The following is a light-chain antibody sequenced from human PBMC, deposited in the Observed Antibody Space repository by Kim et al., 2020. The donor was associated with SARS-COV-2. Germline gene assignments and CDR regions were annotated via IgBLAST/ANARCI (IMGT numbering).Light chain of an antibody. CDR3: DSRDSSGYHLV. Sequence: ALGQAVKITCLGDSLRNYNANWYQQKPGQAPVLVIYGKNNRPSGIPDRFSGSSSGSTTSLTITGDQAEDEADYYCDSRDSSGYHLVFGGGTQLTVL. J-gene: IGLJ3*02. V-gene: IGLV3-19*01. CDR1: SLRNYN. CDR2: GKN.